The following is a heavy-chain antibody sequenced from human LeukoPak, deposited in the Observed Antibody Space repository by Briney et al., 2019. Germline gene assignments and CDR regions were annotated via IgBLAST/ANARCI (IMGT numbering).Heavy chain of an antibody. CDR2: ISGNGGST. CDR3: ARFLRRGTFDY. Sequence: GGSLRLSCAASGFTFSSYGMNWVRQAPGKGLEWVSGISGNGGSTYYADSVKGRFTISRDNSKNTLYLQMNSLRAEDTAVYYCARFLRRGTFDYWGQGTLVTVSS. D-gene: IGHD3-3*01. CDR1: GFTFSSYG. J-gene: IGHJ4*02. V-gene: IGHV3-23*01.